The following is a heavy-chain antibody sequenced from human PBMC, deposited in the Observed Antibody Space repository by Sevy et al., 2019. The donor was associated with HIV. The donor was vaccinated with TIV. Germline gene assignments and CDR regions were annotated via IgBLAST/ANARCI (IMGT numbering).Heavy chain of an antibody. V-gene: IGHV3-30*03. CDR2: ISSYGNEA. CDR3: ARSILAVAGSYGLDV. D-gene: IGHD6-19*01. CDR1: GFNFSNYV. J-gene: IGHJ6*02. Sequence: GGSLRLSCAASGFNFSNYVLHWVRQAPGKGLEWVTFISSYGNEADYVDSVKGRFTISRDDSKNTLYLQMNSLRPEDTAVYYCARSILAVAGSYGLDVWGQGTTVTVSS.